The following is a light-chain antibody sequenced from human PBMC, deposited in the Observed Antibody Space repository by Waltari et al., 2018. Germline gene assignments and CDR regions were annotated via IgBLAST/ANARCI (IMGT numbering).Light chain of an antibody. Sequence: DIQLTQSPATLSASVGERVTITCRASQSLSNWLAWYQQKPGKAPKLLIYWASSLQSGVPSRFSGGGSATEYTLTISSLQPDDVATYYCQQYNRYSWTFGQGTKVEIK. V-gene: IGKV1-5*03. CDR3: QQYNRYSWT. J-gene: IGKJ1*01. CDR1: QSLSNW. CDR2: WAS.